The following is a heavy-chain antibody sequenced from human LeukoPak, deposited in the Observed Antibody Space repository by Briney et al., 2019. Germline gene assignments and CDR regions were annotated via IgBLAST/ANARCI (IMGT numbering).Heavy chain of an antibody. Sequence: GGSLRLSCAASGFTFRNCAMSWVRQAPGKGLEWVPGISGTGYNTYYADPVKGRFTISRDNSKNTLYLQMNSLGAEDTAVYYCAKHVSGSLFYFDYWGQRTLVTVSS. V-gene: IGHV3-23*01. D-gene: IGHD3-10*01. J-gene: IGHJ4*02. CDR3: AKHVSGSLFYFDY. CDR1: GFTFRNCA. CDR2: ISGTGYNT.